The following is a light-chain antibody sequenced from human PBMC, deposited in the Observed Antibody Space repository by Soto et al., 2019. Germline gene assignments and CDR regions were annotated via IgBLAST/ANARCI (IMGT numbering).Light chain of an antibody. Sequence: EIVLTQSPVTLSLSPGERATLSCRASQSVSNNYLAWYQQKPGQAPRLLIYGASNRATGIPDRFSGSGSGTDFTLTISRLEPEDFALYYCQQYGSSGTFGQVTKVDIK. CDR1: QSVSNNY. V-gene: IGKV3-20*01. CDR2: GAS. CDR3: QQYGSSGT. J-gene: IGKJ1*01.